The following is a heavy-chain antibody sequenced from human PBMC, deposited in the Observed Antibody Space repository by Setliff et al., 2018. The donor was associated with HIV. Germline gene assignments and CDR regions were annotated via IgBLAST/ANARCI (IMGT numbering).Heavy chain of an antibody. D-gene: IGHD5-18*01. CDR1: GGSISSSSYY. J-gene: IGHJ3*02. CDR2: IYYSGST. V-gene: IGHV4-39*01. Sequence: KPSETLSLTCTVSGGSISSSSYYWGWIRQPPGKGLEWIGIIYYSGSTYYNPSLKSRVTISVDTSKNQFSLKLSSVTAADTAVYYCARRQQLWLLYAFDIWGQGTMVTVSS. CDR3: ARRQQLWLLYAFDI.